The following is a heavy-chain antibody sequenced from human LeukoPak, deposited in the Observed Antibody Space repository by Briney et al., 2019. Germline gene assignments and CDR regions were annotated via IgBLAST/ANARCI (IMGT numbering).Heavy chain of an antibody. CDR1: GGTFSSYA. CDR2: IIPIFGAA. J-gene: IGHJ5*02. CDR3: ARVAMVTPRWFDP. Sequence: SVKVSCKASGGTFSSYAISRVRQAPGQGLECMGRIIPIFGAANYAQKFQGRVTITTDESTSTAYMELSSLRSEDTAVYYCARVAMVTPRWFDPWGQGTLVTVSS. V-gene: IGHV1-69*05. D-gene: IGHD5-18*01.